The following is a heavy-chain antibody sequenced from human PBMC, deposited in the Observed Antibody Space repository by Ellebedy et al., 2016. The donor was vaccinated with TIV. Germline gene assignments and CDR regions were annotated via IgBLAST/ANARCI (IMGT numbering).Heavy chain of an antibody. CDR2: ISSSSYYK. CDR1: GFTFSTST. CDR3: ASPPGVVAL. Sequence: GESLKISCAASGFTFSTSTMNWVRQAPGKGLEWVSSISSSSYYKYYADSVKGRFTISRDNAKNSLYLQMNSLRAEDTAVYYCASPPGVVALWGQGTLVTVSS. V-gene: IGHV3-21*04. D-gene: IGHD3-10*01. J-gene: IGHJ4*02.